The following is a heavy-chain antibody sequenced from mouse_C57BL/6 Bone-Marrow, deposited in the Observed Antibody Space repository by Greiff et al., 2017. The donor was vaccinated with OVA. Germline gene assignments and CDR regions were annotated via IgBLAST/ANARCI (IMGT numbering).Heavy chain of an antibody. J-gene: IGHJ1*03. V-gene: IGHV14-4*01. D-gene: IGHD1-1*01. CDR1: GFNIKDDY. CDR3: TTDYGSRGYFDV. Sequence: VQLKQSGAELVRPGASVKLSCTASGFNIKDDYMHWVKQRPEQGLEWIGWIDPENGDTEYASKFQGKATIPADTSSNTAYLQLSSLTSEDTAVYYCTTDYGSRGYFDVWGTGTTVTVSS. CDR2: IDPENGDT.